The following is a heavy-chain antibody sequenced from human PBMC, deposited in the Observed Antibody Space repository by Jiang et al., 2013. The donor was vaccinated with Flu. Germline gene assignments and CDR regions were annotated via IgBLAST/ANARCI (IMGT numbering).Heavy chain of an antibody. CDR3: VRRESSTGTLGAFDY. CDR2: VHYSGST. Sequence: LLKPSETLSLTCTVSGGSISNHYWSWVRQPPGKGLEWIGYVHYSGSTNYHPSLKSRVTMSVDTSKNQFSLNLSSVTAADTAVYYCVRRESSTGTLGAFDYWGQGTLVTVSS. J-gene: IGHJ4*02. CDR1: GGSISNHY. D-gene: IGHD3-10*01. V-gene: IGHV4-59*11.